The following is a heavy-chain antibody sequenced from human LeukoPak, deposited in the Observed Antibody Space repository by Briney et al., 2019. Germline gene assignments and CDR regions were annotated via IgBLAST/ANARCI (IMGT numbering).Heavy chain of an antibody. D-gene: IGHD2-2*01. Sequence: GGSLRLSCAASGFTFSSYGMHWVRQAPGKGLEWVSAISGNGRDTYYTDSVKGRFTISRDNSKNTLYLQMHSLRAEDTAIYYCARAAAVCSSTSCYAHYWGQGTLVTVSS. V-gene: IGHV3-23*01. J-gene: IGHJ4*02. CDR1: GFTFSSYG. CDR3: ARAAAVCSSTSCYAHY. CDR2: ISGNGRDT.